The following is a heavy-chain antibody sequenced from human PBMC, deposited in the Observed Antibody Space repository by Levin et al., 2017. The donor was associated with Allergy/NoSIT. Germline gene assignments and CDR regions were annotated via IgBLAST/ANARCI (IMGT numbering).Heavy chain of an antibody. CDR3: ARGSQYYDILTGSSRSAFDI. CDR2: IYYSGST. Sequence: SETLSLTCTVSGGSISSGDYYWSWIRQPPGKGLEWIGYIYYSGSTYYNPSLKSRVTISVDTSKNQFSLKLSSVTAADTAVYYCARGSQYYDILTGSSRSAFDIWGQGTMVTVSS. D-gene: IGHD3-9*01. V-gene: IGHV4-30-4*01. J-gene: IGHJ3*02. CDR1: GGSISSGDYY.